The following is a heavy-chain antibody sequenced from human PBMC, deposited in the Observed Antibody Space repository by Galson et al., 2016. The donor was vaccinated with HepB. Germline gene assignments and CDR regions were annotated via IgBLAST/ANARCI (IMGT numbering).Heavy chain of an antibody. D-gene: IGHD6-19*01. Sequence: PALVKPTQTLALTCTLSGLSVNSSGVGVGWIRQAPGKAPEWLAFIYWDDNKYYSPSLTSRLTITKDTSKNQVVLTMTNMDPVDTGTYYCAHGSGWLFDHWGPGTLVTVSS. CDR3: AHGSGWLFDH. CDR1: GLSVNSSGVG. J-gene: IGHJ4*02. V-gene: IGHV2-5*02. CDR2: IYWDDNK.